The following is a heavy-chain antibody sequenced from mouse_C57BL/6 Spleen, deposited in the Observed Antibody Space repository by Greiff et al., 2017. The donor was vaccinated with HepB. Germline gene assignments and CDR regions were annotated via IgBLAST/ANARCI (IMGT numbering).Heavy chain of an antibody. CDR2: IDPSDSYT. CDR3: AGDHMDY. J-gene: IGHJ4*01. Sequence: QVQLQQPGAELVMPGASVKLSCKVSGYTFTSYWMHWVKQRPGQGLEWIGEIDPSDSYTNYNQKFKGKSTLTVDKSSSTAYMQLSSLTSEDSAVYCCAGDHMDYWGQGTSVTVSS. CDR1: GYTFTSYW. V-gene: IGHV1-69*01.